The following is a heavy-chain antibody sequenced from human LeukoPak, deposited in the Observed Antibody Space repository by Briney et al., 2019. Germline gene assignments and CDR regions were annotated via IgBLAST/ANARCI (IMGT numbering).Heavy chain of an antibody. CDR1: GGSFSGYY. V-gene: IGHV4-34*01. D-gene: IGHD1-7*01. Sequence: PSETLSLTCAVYGGSFSGYYWSWIRQPPGKGLEWIGEINHSGSTNYNPSLKSRVTISVDTSKNQFSLKLSSVTAADTAVYYCARDSPSELELPWFDPWGQGTLVTVSS. CDR3: ARDSPSELELPWFDP. J-gene: IGHJ5*02. CDR2: INHSGST.